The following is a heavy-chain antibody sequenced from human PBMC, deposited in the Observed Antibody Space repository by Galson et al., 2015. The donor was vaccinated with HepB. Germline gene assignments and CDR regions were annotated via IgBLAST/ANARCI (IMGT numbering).Heavy chain of an antibody. CDR2: INPNSGGT. CDR3: AREVADRRLSFDY. CDR1: GYTFTGYY. Sequence: SVKVSCKASGYTFTGYYMHWVRQAPGQGLEWMGWINPNSGGTNYAQKFQGRVTMTRDTSISTAYMELSRLRSDDTAVYYCAREVADRRLSFDYWGQGTLVTVSS. J-gene: IGHJ4*02. D-gene: IGHD5-12*01. V-gene: IGHV1-2*02.